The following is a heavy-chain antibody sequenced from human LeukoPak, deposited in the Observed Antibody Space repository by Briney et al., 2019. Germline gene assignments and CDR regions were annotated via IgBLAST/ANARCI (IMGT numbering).Heavy chain of an antibody. CDR3: ARDRSLYDSSGYYYYYYYMDV. CDR1: GASISSGDYY. V-gene: IGHV4-61*02. J-gene: IGHJ6*03. D-gene: IGHD3-22*01. CDR2: IYTSGST. Sequence: SQTLSLTCTVSGASISSGDYYWSWIRQPAGKGLEWIGRIYTSGSTNYNPSLKSRVTISVDTSKNQFSLKLSSVTAADTAVYYCARDRSLYDSSGYYYYYYYMDVWGKGTTVTVSS.